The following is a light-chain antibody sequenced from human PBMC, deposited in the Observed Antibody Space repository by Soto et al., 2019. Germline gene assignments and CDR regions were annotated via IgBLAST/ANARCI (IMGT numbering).Light chain of an antibody. Sequence: DIQMTQSPSTLSASVGDRVTITFRASQSISSWLAWYQQKPGKAPKLLIYKASSLESGVPSRFSGSGSGTEFTLTISSLQPDDFATYYCQQYNSYSLWTFGQGTKVDI. CDR2: KAS. CDR3: QQYNSYSLWT. V-gene: IGKV1-5*03. CDR1: QSISSW. J-gene: IGKJ1*01.